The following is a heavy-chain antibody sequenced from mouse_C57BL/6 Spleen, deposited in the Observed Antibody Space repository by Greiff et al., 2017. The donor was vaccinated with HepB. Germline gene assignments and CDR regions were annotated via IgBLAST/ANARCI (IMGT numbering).Heavy chain of an antibody. CDR3: AREREGRDYYAMDY. V-gene: IGHV5-4*01. J-gene: IGHJ4*01. CDR2: ISDGGSYT. CDR1: GFTFSSYA. Sequence: EVNVVESGGGLVKPGGSLKLSCAASGFTFSSYAMSWVRQTPEKRLEWVATISDGGSYTYSPDNVKGRFTISRDNAKNNLYLQMSHLKSEDTAMYYCAREREGRDYYAMDYWGQGTSVTVSS.